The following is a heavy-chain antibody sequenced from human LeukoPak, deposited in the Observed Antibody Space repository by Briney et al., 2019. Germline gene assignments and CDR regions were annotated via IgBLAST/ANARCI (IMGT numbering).Heavy chain of an antibody. V-gene: IGHV4-59*01. Sequence: SETLSLTCTVSGGSISSYYWSWIRRPPGKGLEWIGYIYYSGSTNYNPSLKSRVTISVDTSKNQFSLKLSSVTAADTAVYYCARDPYGSGADYWGQGTLVTVSS. CDR2: IYYSGST. CDR1: GGSISSYY. CDR3: ARDPYGSGADY. D-gene: IGHD3-10*01. J-gene: IGHJ4*02.